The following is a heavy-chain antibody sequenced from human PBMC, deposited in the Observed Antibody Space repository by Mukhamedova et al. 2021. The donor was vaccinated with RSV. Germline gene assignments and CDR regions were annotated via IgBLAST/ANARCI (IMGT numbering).Heavy chain of an antibody. J-gene: IGHJ4*02. CDR2: ISGSGGST. V-gene: IGHV3-23*01. D-gene: IGHD3-10*01. CDR3: AGGRITMVRGVIAAPVDY. Sequence: GLEWVSAISGSGGSTYYADSVKGRFTISRDNSKNTLYLQMNSLRAEDTAVYYCAGGRITMVRGVIAAPVDYWGQGTLVTVSS.